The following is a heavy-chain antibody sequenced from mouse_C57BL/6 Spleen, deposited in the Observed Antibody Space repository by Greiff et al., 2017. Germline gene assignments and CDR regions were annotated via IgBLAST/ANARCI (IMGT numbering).Heavy chain of an antibody. CDR1: GFTFTDYY. V-gene: IGHV7-3*01. D-gene: IGHD2-3*01. CDR3: ARYGYDIRPFDY. Sequence: EVHLVESGGGLVQPGGSLSLSCAASGFTFTDYYMSWVRQPPGKALEWLGFIRNKANGYTTEYSASVKGRFTISRDNSQSILYLQMNALRAEDSATDYFARYGYDIRPFDYWGQGTTLTVSS. J-gene: IGHJ2*01. CDR2: IRNKANGYTT.